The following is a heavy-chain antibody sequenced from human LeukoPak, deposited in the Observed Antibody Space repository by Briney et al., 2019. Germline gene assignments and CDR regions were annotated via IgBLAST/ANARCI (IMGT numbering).Heavy chain of an antibody. CDR2: IYYSGST. V-gene: IGHV4-59*01. Sequence: SETLSLTCTVSGGSISSYYWSWIRQPPGKGLEWIGYIYYSGSTNYNPSLKSRVTISVDTSKNQFSLNLSSVTAADTAVYYCARPSKQWLASVDHDYWGQGTLVTVSS. CDR1: GGSISSYY. CDR3: ARPSKQWLASVDHDY. J-gene: IGHJ4*02. D-gene: IGHD6-19*01.